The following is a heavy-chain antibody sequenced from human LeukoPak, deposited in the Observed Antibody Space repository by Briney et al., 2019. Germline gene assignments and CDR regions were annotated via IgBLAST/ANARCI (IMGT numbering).Heavy chain of an antibody. CDR2: ISGSGGST. CDR1: GFTVSSNY. Sequence: GGSLRLSCAASGFTVSSNYMSWVRQAPGKGLEWVSTISGSGGSTYYADSVKGRFTISRDNSKNTLYLQMNSLRAEDTAVYYCVKDGDTSGWYDFDYWGQGTLVTVSS. D-gene: IGHD6-19*01. CDR3: VKDGDTSGWYDFDY. V-gene: IGHV3-23*01. J-gene: IGHJ4*02.